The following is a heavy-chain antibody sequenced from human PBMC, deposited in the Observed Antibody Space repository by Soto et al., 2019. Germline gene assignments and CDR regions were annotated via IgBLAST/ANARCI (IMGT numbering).Heavy chain of an antibody. Sequence: QVQLQESGPGLVKPSETLSLRCSVSGGSIRTIYWTWVRQPAGKGLEWIGRIHTSGSSSYNPSLERRVSMSIDTPMNQFSLKLKSVTVADTAVYFCARESRDSGDGLDVWGQGTAVTVSS. J-gene: IGHJ6*02. CDR3: ARESRDSGDGLDV. V-gene: IGHV4-4*07. D-gene: IGHD2-15*01. CDR1: GGSIRTIY. CDR2: IHTSGSS.